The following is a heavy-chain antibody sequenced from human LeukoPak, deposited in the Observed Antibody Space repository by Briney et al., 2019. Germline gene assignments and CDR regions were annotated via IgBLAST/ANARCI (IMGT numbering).Heavy chain of an antibody. CDR1: EXTFSTYS. CDR3: ASGRGQVGATDF. Sequence: GGSLRLSWAASEXTFSTYSMNWVRQAPGKGLEWISYISSSSSVMYYADSVKGRFTISRDNAKNSLYLQMHSLRDEDTAVYYCASGRGQVGATDFGGQGTLVTVSS. D-gene: IGHD1-26*01. CDR2: ISSSSSVM. V-gene: IGHV3-48*02. J-gene: IGHJ4*02.